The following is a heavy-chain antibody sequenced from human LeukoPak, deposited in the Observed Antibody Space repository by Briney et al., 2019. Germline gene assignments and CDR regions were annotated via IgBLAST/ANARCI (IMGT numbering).Heavy chain of an antibody. V-gene: IGHV4-61*05. Sequence: KPSETLSLTCTVSGGSISSSSYYWGWIRQPPGKGLEWIAYIYHSGSTNYNPSLKSRVTISVDTSKNQFSLKMSSVTAADTAVYYCATLHFWSGYSYFDYWGQGTLVAVSS. CDR1: GGSISSSSYY. CDR2: IYHSGST. D-gene: IGHD3-3*02. J-gene: IGHJ4*02. CDR3: ATLHFWSGYSYFDY.